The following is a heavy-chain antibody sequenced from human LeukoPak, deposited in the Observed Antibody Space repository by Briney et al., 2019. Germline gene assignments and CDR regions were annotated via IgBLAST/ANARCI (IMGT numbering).Heavy chain of an antibody. CDR2: IYYSGST. CDR3: ARGFETTTHACDI. CDR1: GGSISIYY. Sequence: SETLSLTCTVSGGSISIYYWSWIRQPPGKGLEWIGYIYYSGSTNYNPSLKSRVTISVDTSKNQFSLKLSSVTATDTAVYYCARGFETTTHACDIWGQGTKVTVSS. J-gene: IGHJ3*02. V-gene: IGHV4-59*01. D-gene: IGHD4-17*01.